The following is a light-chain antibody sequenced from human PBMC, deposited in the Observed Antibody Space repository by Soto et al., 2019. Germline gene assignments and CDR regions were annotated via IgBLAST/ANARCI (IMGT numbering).Light chain of an antibody. CDR1: SSDVGAYNY. CDR2: EVS. CDR3: SSYTTTSTPFV. V-gene: IGLV2-14*01. Sequence: QSALTQPASVSGSPGQSITISCTGTSSDVGAYNYVSWYQQHPGKAPKLVIFEVSSRPSGVSDRFSGSKSGKTASLTISGLHAEDEAEYYCSSYTTTSTPFVFGTGTKVTVL. J-gene: IGLJ1*01.